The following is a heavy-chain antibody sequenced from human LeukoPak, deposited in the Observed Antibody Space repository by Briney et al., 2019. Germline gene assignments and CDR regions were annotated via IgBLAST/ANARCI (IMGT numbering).Heavy chain of an antibody. V-gene: IGHV3-66*01. Sequence: GGSLRLSCAASGFTISANYMNWVRQAPGKGLEWVSIIFSTGNTYYADSVQGRFTISRDNSKNTLYLQMDSLRAEDTAVYYCAKLTRDWGQGTLVTVSS. CDR1: GFTISANY. CDR2: IFSTGNT. J-gene: IGHJ4*02. CDR3: AKLTRD. D-gene: IGHD7-27*01.